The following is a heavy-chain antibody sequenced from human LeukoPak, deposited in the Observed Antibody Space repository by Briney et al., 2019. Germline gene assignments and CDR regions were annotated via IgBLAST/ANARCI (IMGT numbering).Heavy chain of an antibody. D-gene: IGHD3-22*01. CDR3: ARELRRAYYYDSSGYSRPDY. V-gene: IGHV1-18*01. CDR2: TRAYNGNT. J-gene: IGHJ4*02. CDR1: GYTFTSYG. Sequence: ASVKLSCKASGYTFTSYGISWVRHAPGQGQERRGWTRAYNGNTNYAQKLQGRLTITTDTSTSTAYMELRSLPSDDTAVYYCARELRRAYYYDSSGYSRPDYWGQGTLVTVSS.